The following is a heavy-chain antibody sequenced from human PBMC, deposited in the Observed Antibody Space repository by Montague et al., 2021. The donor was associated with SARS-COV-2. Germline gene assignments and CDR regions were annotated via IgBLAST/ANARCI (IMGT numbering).Heavy chain of an antibody. Sequence: SETLSLTCEVSGGSISSYYWSWIRQSPGKGLEWIGYVHYTGSTKYNPSLKTRVTLSLDTHKKHSSLKLKSVTAADTAVYYCARAQNTCFIANCVNYFEVWGLGALVTVSS. D-gene: IGHD1-1*01. CDR1: GGSISSYY. CDR2: VHYTGST. V-gene: IGHV4-59*01. J-gene: IGHJ4*02. CDR3: ARAQNTCFIANCVNYFEV.